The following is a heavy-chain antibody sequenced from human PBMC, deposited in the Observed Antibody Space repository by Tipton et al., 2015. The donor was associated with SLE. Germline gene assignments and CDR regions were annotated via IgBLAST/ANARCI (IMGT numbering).Heavy chain of an antibody. D-gene: IGHD6-19*01. CDR3: ARGLAVAGTGDY. CDR1: GYTFTGYY. V-gene: IGHV1-8*02. J-gene: IGHJ4*02. Sequence: QLVQSGAEVKKPGASVKVSCKASGYTFTGYYMHWVRQAPGQGLEWMGWMNPNSGNTGYAQKFQGRVTMTRNTSISTAYMELSSLRSEDTAVYYCARGLAVAGTGDYWGQGTLVTVSS. CDR2: MNPNSGNT.